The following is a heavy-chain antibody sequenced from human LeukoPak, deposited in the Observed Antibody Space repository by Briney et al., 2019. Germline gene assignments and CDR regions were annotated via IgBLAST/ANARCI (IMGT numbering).Heavy chain of an antibody. J-gene: IGHJ4*02. D-gene: IGHD6-13*01. V-gene: IGHV3-64*01. CDR2: ISSNGGST. Sequence: PGGSLRLSCAASGFTFSSYAMHWVRPAPGKGLEYVLSISSNGGSTYYANSVKGRFTISRDNSKNTLYLQMGSLRAEDMAVYYCARGGVNVAAAGFDYWGQGTLVTVYS. CDR1: GFTFSSYA. CDR3: ARGGVNVAAAGFDY.